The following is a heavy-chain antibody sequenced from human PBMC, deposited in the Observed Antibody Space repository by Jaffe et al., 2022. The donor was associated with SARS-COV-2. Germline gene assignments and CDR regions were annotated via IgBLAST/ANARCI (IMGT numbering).Heavy chain of an antibody. V-gene: IGHV1-3*01. J-gene: IGHJ4*02. D-gene: IGHD6-13*01. CDR3: ARDIAAAGRPFDY. CDR1: GYTFTSYA. Sequence: QVQLVQSGAEVKKPGASVKVSCKASGYTFTSYAMHWVRQAPGQRLEWMGWINAGNGNTKYSQKFQGRVTITRDTSASTAYMELSSLRSEDTAVYYCARDIAAAGRPFDYWGQGTLVTVSS. CDR2: INAGNGNT.